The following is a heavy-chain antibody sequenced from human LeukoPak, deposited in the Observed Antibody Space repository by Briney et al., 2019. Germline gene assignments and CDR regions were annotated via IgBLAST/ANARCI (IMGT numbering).Heavy chain of an antibody. D-gene: IGHD4-23*01. CDR1: GGTFSSYA. CDR2: ISAYNGNT. Sequence: GSSVKVSCKASGGTFSSYAISWVRQAPGQGLEWMGWISAYNGNTNYAQKLQGRVTMTTDTSTSTAYMELRSLRSDDTAVNYCARAPPDYGGNSFDYWGQGTLVTVSS. V-gene: IGHV1-18*01. J-gene: IGHJ4*02. CDR3: ARAPPDYGGNSFDY.